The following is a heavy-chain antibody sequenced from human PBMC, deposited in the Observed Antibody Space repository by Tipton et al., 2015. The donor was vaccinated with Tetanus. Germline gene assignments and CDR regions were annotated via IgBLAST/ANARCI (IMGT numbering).Heavy chain of an antibody. CDR3: VRPDRYCSGGSCYLALDS. Sequence: QSGAEVKKPGASVKVSCKTSGYTFIRYDINWVRQATGQGLESIGWMNPDSGRTGYAQKFQDRVTMTADTSTGTVYMDLRSLRSDDTAVYYCVRPDRYCSGGSCYLALDSWGQGTLITISS. CDR1: GYTFIRYD. V-gene: IGHV1-8*01. D-gene: IGHD2-15*01. J-gene: IGHJ5*01. CDR2: MNPDSGRT.